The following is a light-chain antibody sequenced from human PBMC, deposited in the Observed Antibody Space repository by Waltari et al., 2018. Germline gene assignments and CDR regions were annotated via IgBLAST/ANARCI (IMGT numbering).Light chain of an antibody. V-gene: IGLV3-21*04. Sequence: SYVLTQPPSVSVAPGKTARISCGGNNIGKKNVHWYQQKPGQAPVVVIYYDSDRPSGIPERFSGSNSGNTATLTISRVEAGDEADYYCQVWDGSSDSVVFGGGTQLTVL. CDR1: NIGKKN. J-gene: IGLJ2*01. CDR2: YDS. CDR3: QVWDGSSDSVV.